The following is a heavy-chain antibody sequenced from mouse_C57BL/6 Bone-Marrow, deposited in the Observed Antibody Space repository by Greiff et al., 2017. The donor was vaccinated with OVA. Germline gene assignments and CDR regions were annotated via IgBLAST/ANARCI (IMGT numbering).Heavy chain of an antibody. V-gene: IGHV14-4*01. J-gene: IGHJ2*01. Sequence: SGAELVRPGASVKLSCTASGFNIKDDYMHWVKERPEQGLEWIGWIDPENGDTEYASKFQGKATITADTSSNTVYLHLSSLTSEDTAVDYCTTYRDWGQGTTLTVSS. CDR1: GFNIKDDY. CDR3: TTYRD. CDR2: IDPENGDT.